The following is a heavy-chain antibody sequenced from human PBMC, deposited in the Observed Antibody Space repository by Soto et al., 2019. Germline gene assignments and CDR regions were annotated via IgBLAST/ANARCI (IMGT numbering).Heavy chain of an antibody. J-gene: IGHJ5*02. Sequence: EVQLVESGGGLVQPGGSLRLSCAASGFTVSNHYMRWVRQAPGKGLEWVSVIYAGGSTYYADSVKGRFTISRDNPKNALYLQMNSLRAEDTAVYYCARSGGNYWFDPWGQGTLVTVSS. CDR1: GFTVSNHY. CDR2: IYAGGST. D-gene: IGHD2-21*02. CDR3: ARSGGNYWFDP. V-gene: IGHV3-66*01.